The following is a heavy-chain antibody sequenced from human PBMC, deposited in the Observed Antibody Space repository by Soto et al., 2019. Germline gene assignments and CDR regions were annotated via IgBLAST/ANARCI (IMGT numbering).Heavy chain of an antibody. V-gene: IGHV1-69*18. CDR1: GGTFSTYA. D-gene: IGHD5-18*01. CDR2: IIPLLGTP. CDR3: ATPTGEDVDIVMVHGVDRLLEF. J-gene: IGHJ4*02. Sequence: QVQLVQSGAEVRKPGSSVKVSCKASGGTFSTYALTWVRQAPGRGLEWMGNIIPLLGTPEYAQSFQGRVTITADESTSTVYMELSSLTFEDTAMYYCATPTGEDVDIVMVHGVDRLLEFWGQGTPLTLSS.